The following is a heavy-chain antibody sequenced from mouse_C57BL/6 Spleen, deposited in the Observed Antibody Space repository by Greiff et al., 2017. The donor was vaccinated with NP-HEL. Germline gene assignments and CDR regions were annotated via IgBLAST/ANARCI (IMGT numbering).Heavy chain of an antibody. CDR3: ARDGYYLFDY. CDR1: GYTFTSYW. D-gene: IGHD2-3*01. CDR2: IDPSDSAT. V-gene: IGHV1-52*01. Sequence: QVQLKQPGAELVRPGSSVKLSCKASGYTFTSYWMHWVKQRPIQGLEWIGNIDPSDSATHYNQKFKDKATLTVDKSSSTAYMQLSSLTSEDSAVYYCARDGYYLFDYWGQGTPLTVSS. J-gene: IGHJ2*01.